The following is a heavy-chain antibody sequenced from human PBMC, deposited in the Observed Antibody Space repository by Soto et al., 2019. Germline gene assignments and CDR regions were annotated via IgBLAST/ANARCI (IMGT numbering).Heavy chain of an antibody. CDR1: GYTFTGYY. J-gene: IGHJ4*02. CDR2: INPNSGGT. CDR3: ARSGGNWNYVYFDY. D-gene: IGHD1-7*01. V-gene: IGHV1-2*02. Sequence: ASVKVSCKASGYTFTGYYMHWVRQAPGKGLEWMGWINPNSGGTNYAQKFQGRGTMTRDTSISTAYMELSRLRSDDTAVYYCARSGGNWNYVYFDYWGQGTLVTVSS.